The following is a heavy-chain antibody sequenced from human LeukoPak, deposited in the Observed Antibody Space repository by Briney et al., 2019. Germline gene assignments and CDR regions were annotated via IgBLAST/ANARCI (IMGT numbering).Heavy chain of an antibody. CDR3: ARMEYSSSGRGVDY. V-gene: IGHV1-18*01. CDR2: ISGYNGNT. Sequence: ASVKVSCKASGGTFSSYAISWVRQAPGQGLEWMGWISGYNGNTNYAQKLQGRVTMTTDTSTGTAYMELRSLRSDDTAVYYCARMEYSSSGRGVDYWGQGTLVTVSS. CDR1: GGTFSSYA. J-gene: IGHJ4*02. D-gene: IGHD6-6*01.